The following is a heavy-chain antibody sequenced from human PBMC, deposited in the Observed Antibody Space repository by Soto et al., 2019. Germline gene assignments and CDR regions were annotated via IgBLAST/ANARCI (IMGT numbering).Heavy chain of an antibody. CDR3: ARGSQIGIRGHYFDY. Sequence: SETLSLTCTVSGGSITSGGYYWSWIRQHPGKGLEWIGYIYYSGSTYYNPSLKSRVTISADTSKNQFSLKLSSVTAADTAVYYCARGSQIGIRGHYFDYWGQGTLVTVSS. CDR2: IYYSGST. V-gene: IGHV4-31*03. J-gene: IGHJ4*02. D-gene: IGHD1-20*01. CDR1: GGSITSGGYY.